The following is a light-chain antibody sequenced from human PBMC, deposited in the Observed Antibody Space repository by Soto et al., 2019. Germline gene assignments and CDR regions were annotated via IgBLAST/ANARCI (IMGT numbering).Light chain of an antibody. CDR3: QSYDTSLRKV. V-gene: IGLV2-11*01. CDR2: DVD. Sequence: QSVLTQPRSVSGSLGQSVTMSCTGTSSDVGGYEFVSWYQQTSGEAPKLILSDVDKRPSGVPDRYSGSKSGTSASLAITGLQAEDEADYYCQSYDTSLRKVFGTGTKVTVL. J-gene: IGLJ1*01. CDR1: SSDVGGYEF.